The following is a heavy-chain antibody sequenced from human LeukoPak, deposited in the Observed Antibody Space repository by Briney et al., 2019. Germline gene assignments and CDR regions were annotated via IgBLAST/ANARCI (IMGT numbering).Heavy chain of an antibody. CDR3: ARELMGLTMIVVVNPIDY. J-gene: IGHJ4*02. CDR2: ISNNGGST. Sequence: PGGSLRLSCSASGFTFSSYAMHWVRQAPGKGLEYVSAISNNGGSTYYADSVKGRFTISRDNSKNTVYLQMSSLRAEDTAVYYCARELMGLTMIVVVNPIDYWGQGTLVTVSS. V-gene: IGHV3-64D*06. CDR1: GFTFSSYA. D-gene: IGHD3-22*01.